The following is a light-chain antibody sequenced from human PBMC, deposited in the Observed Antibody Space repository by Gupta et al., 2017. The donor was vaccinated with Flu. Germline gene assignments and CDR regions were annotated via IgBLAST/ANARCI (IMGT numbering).Light chain of an antibody. J-gene: IGKJ1*01. V-gene: IGKV1-39*01. Sequence: DIQMTQSPSSLSASVGDRVTITCRASQNISWQLCWYQQKPGKAPKLLIYGAYTLQSGVPSRFSGSGSGTEFNLTISRLRPEDSATFYCQQRVYTPWTFGQGTKVEIK. CDR2: GAY. CDR3: QQRVYTPWT. CDR1: QNISWQ.